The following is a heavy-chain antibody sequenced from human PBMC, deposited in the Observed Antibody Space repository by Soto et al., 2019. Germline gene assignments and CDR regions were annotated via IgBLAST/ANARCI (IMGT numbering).Heavy chain of an antibody. CDR2: INTYNGNT. V-gene: IGHV1-18*01. CDR3: ARDLLYSTRSTVRFDI. Sequence: VQLVQSGVEVKKPGASVKVSCKASGYTFTNYGISWVRQVPGQGLEWMGWINTYNGNTNYAQKVQGRVTMTTETSTSTAYMELRSLRSDDTAVYYCARDLLYSTRSTVRFDIWGQGTMLTVSS. CDR1: GYTFTNYG. J-gene: IGHJ3*02. D-gene: IGHD6-13*01.